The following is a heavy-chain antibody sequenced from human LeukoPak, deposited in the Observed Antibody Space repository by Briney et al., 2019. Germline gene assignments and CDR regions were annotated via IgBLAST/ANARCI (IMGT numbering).Heavy chain of an antibody. Sequence: GGSLRLSCAASGFTFRSYAMHWVRQAPGKGLEWVAVISYDGSNKYYADSVKGRLTISRDNSKNTLYLQMNSLRAEDTAVYYCAKDFGVVITPTDVWGKGTTVTVSS. CDR2: ISYDGSNK. CDR3: AKDFGVVITPTDV. J-gene: IGHJ6*04. CDR1: GFTFRSYA. V-gene: IGHV3-30-3*01. D-gene: IGHD3-3*01.